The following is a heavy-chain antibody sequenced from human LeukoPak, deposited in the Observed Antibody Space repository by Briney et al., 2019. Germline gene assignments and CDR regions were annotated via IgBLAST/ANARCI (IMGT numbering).Heavy chain of an antibody. J-gene: IGHJ1*01. CDR2: IIPVFGTP. CDR3: ARGDKPIAQIKYFPY. Sequence: GASVKVSCTASGGTFSDYAIGWVRQAPGQGLEWMGGIIPVFGTPYYAQGFQDRVTITADESTSTAYMELSSLRSEDTAVYYCARGDKPIAQIKYFPYWGQGTLVTVSS. D-gene: IGHD2-21*01. V-gene: IGHV1-69*13. CDR1: GGTFSDYA.